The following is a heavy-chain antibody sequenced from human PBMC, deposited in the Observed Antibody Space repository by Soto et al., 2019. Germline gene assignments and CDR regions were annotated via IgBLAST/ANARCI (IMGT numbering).Heavy chain of an antibody. D-gene: IGHD6-19*01. Sequence: GASVKVSCKASGYTFTGYYMHWVRQAPGQGLEWMGWINPNSGGTNYAQKFQGWVTMTRDTSISTAYMELSRLRSDDTAVYYCARGDVAVAGLFGVHARAYDYWGQGTLVTVSS. J-gene: IGHJ4*02. CDR3: ARGDVAVAGLFGVHARAYDY. CDR2: INPNSGGT. V-gene: IGHV1-2*04. CDR1: GYTFTGYY.